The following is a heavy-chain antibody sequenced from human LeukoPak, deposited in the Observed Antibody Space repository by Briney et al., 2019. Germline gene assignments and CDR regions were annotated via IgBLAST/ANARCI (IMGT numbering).Heavy chain of an antibody. CDR1: GGSISSISYY. J-gene: IGHJ4*02. Sequence: SETLSRTCSVSGGSISSISYYWGWIRQPPGKGLECIACICYSGSTYYNQSLNSRTTISVETTNNQYSLKLSSVTAADTAVYYCARHNLRGVAAAGTIDYWGQGTLVTVSS. CDR3: ARHNLRGVAAAGTIDY. CDR2: ICYSGST. D-gene: IGHD6-13*01. V-gene: IGHV4-39*01.